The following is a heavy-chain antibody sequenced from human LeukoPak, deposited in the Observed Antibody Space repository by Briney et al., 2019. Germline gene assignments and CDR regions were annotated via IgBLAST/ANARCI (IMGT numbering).Heavy chain of an antibody. Sequence: SETLSLTCTVSGGPISSGGYYWSWIRQHPGKGLEWIGYIYYSGSTYYNPSLKSRVTISVDTSKNQFSLKLSSVTAADTAVYYCATGYDFGYYMDVWGKGTTVTVSS. V-gene: IGHV4-31*03. D-gene: IGHD3-3*01. CDR1: GGPISSGGYY. CDR3: ATGYDFGYYMDV. CDR2: IYYSGST. J-gene: IGHJ6*03.